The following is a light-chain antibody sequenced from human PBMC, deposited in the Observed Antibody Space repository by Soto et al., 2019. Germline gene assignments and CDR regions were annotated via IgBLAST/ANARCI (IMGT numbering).Light chain of an antibody. CDR1: SSNIGRNT. V-gene: IGLV1-44*01. CDR3: AAWDDSLNGVV. CDR2: SNN. Sequence: QSALTQPPSASGTPGQRVTISCSGSSSNIGRNTVNWYKQLPGTAPKLLIYSNNQRPSGVPDRFSGSKSGTSASLAISGLQSEDEDDYDCAAWDDSLNGVVFGGGTKLTVL. J-gene: IGLJ2*01.